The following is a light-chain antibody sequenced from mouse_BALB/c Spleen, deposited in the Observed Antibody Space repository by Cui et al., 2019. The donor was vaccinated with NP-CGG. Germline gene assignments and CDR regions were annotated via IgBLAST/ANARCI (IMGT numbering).Light chain of an antibody. V-gene: IGLV1*01. CDR1: TGAVTTSNY. CDR2: GTN. Sequence: QAVVTQESALTTSPGETVTLTCRSSTGAVTTSNYANWVQKKPDLLFTGLIGGTNNRAPGVPARFSGSLLGDKAALTITGAQTEDEAIYFCALWYSNHWVFGGGTKLTVL. CDR3: ALWYSNHWV. J-gene: IGLJ1*01.